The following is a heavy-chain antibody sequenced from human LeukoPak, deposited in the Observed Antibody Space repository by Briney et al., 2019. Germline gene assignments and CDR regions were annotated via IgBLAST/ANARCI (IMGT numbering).Heavy chain of an antibody. CDR2: IYYSGST. CDR1: GGSVSRSPYY. J-gene: IGHJ2*01. V-gene: IGHV4-39*01. Sequence: SETLSLTCTVSGGSVSRSPYYWGWIRQPPGKGLEWIGNIYYSGSTYYNPSLKSRVTISVDTSKNQFSLILTSVTAADTAEYYCARHLYYSASAFWYIDLWGRGTLVIVSP. D-gene: IGHD3-10*01. CDR3: ARHLYYSASAFWYIDL.